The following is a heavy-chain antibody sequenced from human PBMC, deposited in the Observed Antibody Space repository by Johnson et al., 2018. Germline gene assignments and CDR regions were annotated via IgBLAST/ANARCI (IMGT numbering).Heavy chain of an antibody. CDR2: IYYSGST. D-gene: IGHD4-17*01. V-gene: IGHV4-59*01. CDR1: GGSISSYY. CDR3: ARGPYGDYVRGAFDI. J-gene: IGHJ3*02. Sequence: QVQLQESGPGLVKPSETQSLTCTVSGGSISSYYWSWIRQPPGKGLEWIGYIYYSGSTHYNPSLKSRVTIPVDTSKNQFSLTLSSVTAADTAVYYCARGPYGDYVRGAFDIWGQGTMVTVSS.